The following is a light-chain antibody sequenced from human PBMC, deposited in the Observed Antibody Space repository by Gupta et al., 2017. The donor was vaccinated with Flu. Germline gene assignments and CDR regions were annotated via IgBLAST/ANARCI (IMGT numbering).Light chain of an antibody. J-gene: IGKJ3*01. Sequence: EIVMTQSPATLSVSPGESATLSCRASQSLTTNLAWYQQKPGQAPRLLIYGASTRATGIPARFSGSGSGTEFTLTISSRQSEDFAVYYCQHKHNCPFTFGHGTKVHIK. CDR1: QSLTTN. V-gene: IGKV3-15*01. CDR2: GAS. CDR3: QHKHNCPFT.